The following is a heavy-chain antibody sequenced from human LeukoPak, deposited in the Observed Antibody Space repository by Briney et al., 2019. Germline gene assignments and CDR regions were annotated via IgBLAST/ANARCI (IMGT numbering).Heavy chain of an antibody. CDR1: GFFFSNYD. V-gene: IGHV3-23*01. CDR2: LSSSGGST. Sequence: GGSLRLSCAASGFFFSNYDMNWVRQAPGKGLEWVSGLSSSGGSTFYADSVKGRFTISRDNSKNTVYLQMNSLRGEDTAIYYCARGVTVTTDFWGQGTLVTASS. D-gene: IGHD4-17*01. J-gene: IGHJ4*02. CDR3: ARGVTVTTDF.